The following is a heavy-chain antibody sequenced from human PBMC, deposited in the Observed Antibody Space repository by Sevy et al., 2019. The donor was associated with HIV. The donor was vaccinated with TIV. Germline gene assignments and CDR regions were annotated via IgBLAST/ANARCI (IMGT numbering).Heavy chain of an antibody. J-gene: IGHJ4*02. CDR3: ARGGGNGLYYFDY. CDR2: IIPILGTV. Sequence: ASVKVSCKASGGTFSSYGISWVRRAPGQGLEWMGGIIPILGTVNYAQKFQGRDTITADKSTKTAYMELSSLRAEDTAVYYCARGGGNGLYYFDYWGQETLVTVSS. V-gene: IGHV1-69*10. CDR1: GGTFSSYG. D-gene: IGHD6-19*01.